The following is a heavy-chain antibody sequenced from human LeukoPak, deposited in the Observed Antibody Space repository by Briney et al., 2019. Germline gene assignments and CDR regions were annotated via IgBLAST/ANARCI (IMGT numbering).Heavy chain of an antibody. CDR2: ISAYNGNT. CDR3: ARVGPYYYGSGSYGFDC. J-gene: IGHJ4*02. Sequence: ASVKVSCKASGYTFTSYGISWVRQAPGQGLEWMGWISAYNGNTNYAQKLQGRVTMTTDTSTSTAYMELRSLRSDDTAVYYCARVGPYYYGSGSYGFDCWGQGTLVTVSS. V-gene: IGHV1-18*01. CDR1: GYTFTSYG. D-gene: IGHD3-10*01.